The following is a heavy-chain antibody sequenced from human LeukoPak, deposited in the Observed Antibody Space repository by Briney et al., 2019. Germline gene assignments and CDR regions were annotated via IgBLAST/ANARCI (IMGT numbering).Heavy chain of an antibody. CDR1: GYSFTSYW. D-gene: IGHD2-15*01. Sequence: GESLKISCEGFGYSFTSYWIGWVRQMPGKGLEWMGIIYPGDSDTRYSPSFQGQVTISADKSISTAYLQWSSLKASDTAIYYCARRDSETKDLDYWGQGTLVTVSS. CDR2: IYPGDSDT. CDR3: ARRDSETKDLDY. J-gene: IGHJ4*02. V-gene: IGHV5-51*01.